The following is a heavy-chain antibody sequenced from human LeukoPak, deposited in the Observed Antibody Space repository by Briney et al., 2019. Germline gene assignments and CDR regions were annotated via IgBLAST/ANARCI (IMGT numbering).Heavy chain of an antibody. CDR2: IIPIFGTA. D-gene: IGHD5-24*01. CDR3: ARMDGYNRIFDY. J-gene: IGHJ4*02. V-gene: IGHV1-69*05. CDR1: GGTFSSYA. Sequence: SVKVSCKASGGTFSSYAISWVRQAPGQGLEWMGGIIPIFGTANYAQKFQGRVTITTDESTSTAYMELSSLRSEDTAVYYCARMDGYNRIFDYWGQGALVTVSS.